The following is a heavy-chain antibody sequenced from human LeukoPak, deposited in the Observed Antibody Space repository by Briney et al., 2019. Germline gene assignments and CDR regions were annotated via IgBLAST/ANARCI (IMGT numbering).Heavy chain of an antibody. V-gene: IGHV3-21*01. D-gene: IGHD3-10*01. CDR2: ISNIGNHI. CDR3: ARGRYYGSGIYAYFDS. J-gene: IGHJ4*02. CDR1: GFTFSSYA. Sequence: GGSLRLSCAASGFTFSSYAMSWVRQAPGKGLEWVSSISNIGNHIYYADSLKARFTISRDNAKSSLYLQMNSLRAEDTAVYYCARGRYYGSGIYAYFDSWGQGTLVTVSS.